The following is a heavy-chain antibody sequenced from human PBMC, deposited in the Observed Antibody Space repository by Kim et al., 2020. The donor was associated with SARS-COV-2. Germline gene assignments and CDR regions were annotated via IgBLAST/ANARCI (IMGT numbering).Heavy chain of an antibody. CDR1: GFTFSSYG. V-gene: IGHV3-33*01. Sequence: GGSLRLSCAASGFTFSSYGMHWVRQAPGKGLEWVAVIWYDGSNKYYADSVKGRFTISRDNSKNTLYLQMNSLRAEDTAVYYCARSRDGYNLSVWFDYWGQGTLVTVSS. CDR3: ARSRDGYNLSVWFDY. D-gene: IGHD5-12*01. CDR2: IWYDGSNK. J-gene: IGHJ4*02.